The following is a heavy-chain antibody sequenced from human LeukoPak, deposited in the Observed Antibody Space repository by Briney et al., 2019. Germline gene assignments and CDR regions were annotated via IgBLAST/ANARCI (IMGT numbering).Heavy chain of an antibody. Sequence: RSSETLSLTCTVSGGSISSSSYYWGWIRQPPGKGLEWIGSIYYSGSTYYNPSLKSRVTISVDTSKNQFSLKLSSVTAADTAVYYCARRGSSSSSARWGQGTLVTVSS. CDR3: ARRGSSSSSAR. D-gene: IGHD6-6*01. V-gene: IGHV4-39*01. CDR2: IYYSGST. J-gene: IGHJ4*02. CDR1: GGSISSSSYY.